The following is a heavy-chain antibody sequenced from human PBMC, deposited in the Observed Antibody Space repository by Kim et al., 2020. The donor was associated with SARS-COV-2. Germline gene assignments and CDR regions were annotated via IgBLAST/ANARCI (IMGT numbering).Heavy chain of an antibody. CDR3: ARDMYHSSSWYNAFDI. CDR1: GFTFSSYG. CDR2: IWYDGSNK. J-gene: IGHJ3*02. V-gene: IGHV3-33*01. Sequence: PGGSLRLSCAASGFTFSSYGMHWVRQAPGKGLEWVAVIWYDGSNKYYADSVKGRFTISRDNSKNTLYLQMNSLRAEDTAVYYCARDMYHSSSWYNAFDIWGQGTMVTVSS. D-gene: IGHD6-13*01.